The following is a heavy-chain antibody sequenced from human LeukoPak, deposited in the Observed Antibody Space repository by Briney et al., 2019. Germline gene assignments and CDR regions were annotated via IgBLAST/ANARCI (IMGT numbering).Heavy chain of an antibody. J-gene: IGHJ4*02. Sequence: SETLSLTCTVYGGSFSGYSWSWIRQPPGKGLEWIGEINHNGSTNYNPSLKSRVTISVDTSKDQFSLKLSSVTAADTAVYYCARAPLAIVPAAHFDYWGQGTLVTVSS. CDR3: ARAPLAIVPAAHFDY. CDR2: INHNGST. CDR1: GGSFSGYS. D-gene: IGHD2-2*01. V-gene: IGHV4-34*01.